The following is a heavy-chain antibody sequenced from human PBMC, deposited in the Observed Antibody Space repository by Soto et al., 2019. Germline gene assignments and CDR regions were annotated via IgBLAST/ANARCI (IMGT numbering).Heavy chain of an antibody. CDR1: GYSFASHW. D-gene: IGHD6-19*01. Sequence: EVQLVQSGAEVRKPGESLKISCNGSGYSFASHWIGWVRQMPGKGLEWMGIIYPGDSDTRYSPSFQGQVTISADKSISSAYLQWSSLKASDTAIYYCARTVAGSLAFDIWGQGTVVTVSS. CDR3: ARTVAGSLAFDI. CDR2: IYPGDSDT. V-gene: IGHV5-51*03. J-gene: IGHJ3*02.